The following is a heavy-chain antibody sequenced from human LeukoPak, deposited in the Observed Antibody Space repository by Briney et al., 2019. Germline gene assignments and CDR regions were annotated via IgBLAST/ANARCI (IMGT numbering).Heavy chain of an antibody. CDR2: IYSDGST. D-gene: IGHD3-10*01. CDR1: GFTVSSNY. J-gene: IGHJ3*02. Sequence: GGSLRLSCAASGFTVSSNYMSWVRQAPGKGLEWVSIIYSDGSTYYADSVKGRFTISRDNSKNTLYLQMNSLRAEDTAVYYCARNMVRGYEDAFDIWGQGTMVTVSS. CDR3: ARNMVRGYEDAFDI. V-gene: IGHV3-66*01.